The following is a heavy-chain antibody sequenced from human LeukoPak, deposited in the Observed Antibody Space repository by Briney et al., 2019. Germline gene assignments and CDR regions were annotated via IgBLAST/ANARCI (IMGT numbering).Heavy chain of an antibody. CDR1: GDIFNSYG. CDR2: NIPFYGPA. V-gene: IGHV1-69*13. Sequence: ASVKVSCKASGDIFNSYGISWVRQAPGQGLEWMGGNIPFYGPANYAQRFQGRVTITADESTSTVYMELNSLRSEDTAVYYCARTWGYGHYYYGMDVWGQGTTVTVSS. CDR3: ARTWGYGHYYYGMDV. J-gene: IGHJ6*02. D-gene: IGHD7-27*01.